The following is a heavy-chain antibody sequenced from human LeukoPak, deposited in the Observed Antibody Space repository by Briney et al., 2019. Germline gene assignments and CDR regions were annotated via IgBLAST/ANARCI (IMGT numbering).Heavy chain of an antibody. V-gene: IGHV1-2*04. J-gene: IGHJ6*02. Sequence: ASVKVSCKASGYTFTGYYMHWVRQAPGQGLEWMGWINPNSGGTNYAQKFQGWVTMTRDTSISTAYMELSRLRSDDTAVYYCARDHYDSRGYYQNYGMDVWGQGTTVTVSS. CDR3: ARDHYDSRGYYQNYGMDV. CDR2: INPNSGGT. CDR1: GYTFTGYY. D-gene: IGHD3-22*01.